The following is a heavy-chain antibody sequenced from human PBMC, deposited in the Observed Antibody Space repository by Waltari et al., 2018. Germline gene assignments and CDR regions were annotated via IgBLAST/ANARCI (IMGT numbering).Heavy chain of an antibody. J-gene: IGHJ4*02. Sequence: QVQLVQSGAEVKQPGASVKVPCKASGYTFSGYPIHWVRQAPGQGLEWMGWINPNNGGTNFAQKFQGRVTMTRDTSVTTAYMELSRLRSDDTAVYYCARIAGINPDYWGQGTLVTVSS. CDR1: GYTFSGYP. CDR2: INPNNGGT. CDR3: ARIAGINPDY. D-gene: IGHD6-13*01. V-gene: IGHV1-2*02.